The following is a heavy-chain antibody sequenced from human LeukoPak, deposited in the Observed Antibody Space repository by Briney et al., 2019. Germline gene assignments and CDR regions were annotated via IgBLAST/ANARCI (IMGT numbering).Heavy chain of an antibody. CDR3: AHRRKYYYDSSGYRGAFDI. D-gene: IGHD3-22*01. CDR1: GFSLSTSGVG. J-gene: IGHJ3*02. Sequence: SGPTLVNPTQTLTLTCTFSGFSLSTSGVGVGWIRQPRGKALEWLALIYWDDDKRCSPSLKTRLTITKDTSKNQVVLTMTSMDPVDTATYYCAHRRKYYYDSSGYRGAFDIWGQGTMVTVSS. CDR2: IYWDDDK. V-gene: IGHV2-5*02.